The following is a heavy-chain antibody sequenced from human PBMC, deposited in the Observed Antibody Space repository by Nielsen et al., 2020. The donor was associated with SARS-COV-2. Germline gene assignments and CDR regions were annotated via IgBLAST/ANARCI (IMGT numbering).Heavy chain of an antibody. J-gene: IGHJ6*02. CDR2: ISYDGSNK. CDR1: GFTFSSYA. Sequence: GESLKISCAASGFTFSSYAMHWVRQAPGKGLEWVAVISYDGSNKYYADSVKGRFTISRDNSKNTLYLQMNSLRAEDTAVYYCARDSAGPYYYYYYGMDVWGQGTTVTVSS. CDR3: ARDSAGPYYYYYYGMDV. V-gene: IGHV3-30*04. D-gene: IGHD6-19*01.